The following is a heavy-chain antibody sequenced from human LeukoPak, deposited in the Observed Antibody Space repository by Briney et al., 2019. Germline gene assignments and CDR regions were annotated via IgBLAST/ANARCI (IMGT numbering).Heavy chain of an antibody. D-gene: IGHD3-22*01. CDR3: ARKSRYYDSSGYYPTPFDY. CDR2: INPNSGGT. V-gene: IGHV1-2*02. CDR1: GYTFTGYY. J-gene: IGHJ4*02. Sequence: ASVKVSFKASGYTFTGYYVHWVGQAPGQGLEWMGWINPNSGGTNFAQKFQGRVTMTMATSISTAYMELSRLRSDDTAVYYCARKSRYYDSSGYYPTPFDYWGQGTLVTVSS.